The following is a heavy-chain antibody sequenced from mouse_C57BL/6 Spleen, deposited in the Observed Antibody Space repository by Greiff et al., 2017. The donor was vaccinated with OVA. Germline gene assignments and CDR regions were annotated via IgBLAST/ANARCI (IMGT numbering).Heavy chain of an antibody. D-gene: IGHD1-1*02. Sequence: QVQLKESGPELVKPGASVKISCKASGYSFTSYYIHWVKQRPGQGLEWIGWIYPGSGNTKYNEKFKGKATLTADTSSSTAYMQLSSLTSEDSAVYYCASGDTGTLYAMDYWGQGTSVTVSS. CDR3: ASGDTGTLYAMDY. V-gene: IGHV1-66*01. CDR1: GYSFTSYY. J-gene: IGHJ4*01. CDR2: IYPGSGNT.